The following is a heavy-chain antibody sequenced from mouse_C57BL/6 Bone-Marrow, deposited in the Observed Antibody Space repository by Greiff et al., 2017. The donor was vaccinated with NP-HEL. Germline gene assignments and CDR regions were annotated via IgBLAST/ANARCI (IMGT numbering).Heavy chain of an antibody. CDR1: GYTFTSYW. D-gene: IGHD1-1*01. V-gene: IGHV1-64*01. CDR2: IHPNSGST. J-gene: IGHJ4*01. CDR3: ANYYGSSYPHYAMDY. Sequence: QVQLQQPGAELVKPGASVKLSCKASGYTFTSYWMHWVKQRPGQGLEWIGMIHPNSGSTNYNEKFKSKATLTVDKSSSTAYMQLSSLTSEDSAVDYCANYYGSSYPHYAMDYWGQGTSVTVSS.